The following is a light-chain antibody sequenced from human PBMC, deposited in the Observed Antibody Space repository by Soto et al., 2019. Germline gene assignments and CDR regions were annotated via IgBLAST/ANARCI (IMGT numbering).Light chain of an antibody. CDR3: TAWDDSLYNVV. CDR1: RSNIGSNY. CDR2: RNN. Sequence: QSVLTQPPSASGTPGQRGTFSCSGGRSNIGSNYVFWYQQFPGTAPKLLIYRNNQRPSGVPDRFSGSKSGTSASLAISGLRCEEEADYYCTAWDDSLYNVVVGGGTKLTVL. V-gene: IGLV1-47*01. J-gene: IGLJ2*01.